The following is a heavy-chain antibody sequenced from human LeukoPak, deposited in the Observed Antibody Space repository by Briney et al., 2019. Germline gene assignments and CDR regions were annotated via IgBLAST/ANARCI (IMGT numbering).Heavy chain of an antibody. CDR3: ASLGRDC. CDR1: GFTFSSYA. J-gene: IGHJ4*02. V-gene: IGHV3-30-3*01. D-gene: IGHD1-26*01. CDR2: ISYDGSNK. Sequence: GGSLRLSCAASGFTFSSYAMHWVRQAPGKGLEWVAVISYDGSNKYYADSVKGRFTISRDNSKNTLYLQMNSLRAEDTAVYYCASLGRDCWGQGTLVTVSS.